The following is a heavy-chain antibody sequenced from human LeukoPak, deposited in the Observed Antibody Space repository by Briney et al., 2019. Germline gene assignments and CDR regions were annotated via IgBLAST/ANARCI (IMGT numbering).Heavy chain of an antibody. V-gene: IGHV1-69*13. J-gene: IGHJ4*02. D-gene: IGHD6-13*01. CDR1: GGTFSSYA. CDR2: IIPIFGTA. CDR3: ARDRGDSSSWYYFDY. Sequence: ASVKVSCKASGGTFSSYAISWVRQAPGQGLEWMGGIIPIFGTANYAQKFQGRVTITADESTSTAYMELSSLRSEDTAVYYCARDRGDSSSWYYFDYGGQGTLVTASS.